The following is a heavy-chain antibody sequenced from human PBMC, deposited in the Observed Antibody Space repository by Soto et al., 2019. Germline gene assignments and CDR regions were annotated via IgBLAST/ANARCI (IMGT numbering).Heavy chain of an antibody. J-gene: IGHJ4*02. CDR1: GYRFTTYW. D-gene: IGHD5-18*01. V-gene: IGHV5-51*01. CDR3: ARRGYAYGEIDY. Sequence: EVQLVQSGAEVKKPGESLKISCNGSGYRFTTYWIGWVRQMPGKGLEWMGIIYPGDSDTRYSPSFQGQVTISADKSISTVYLQWSSLEASDTAIYYCARRGYAYGEIDYWGQGTLVTVSS. CDR2: IYPGDSDT.